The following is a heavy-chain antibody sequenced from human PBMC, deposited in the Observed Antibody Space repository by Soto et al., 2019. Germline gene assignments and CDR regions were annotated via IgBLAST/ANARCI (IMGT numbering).Heavy chain of an antibody. J-gene: IGHJ4*02. Sequence: QEQLVESGGDVVQPGRSLTLSCAASGFTCSANAMHWVRQAPGKGLEWVAVIAYDGTIKIYRDSVKGRFTISRDDSKSTLYLQMNSLRPEDTAVYYCARDKIKGAPDYLDSWGQGTLVTVSS. V-gene: IGHV3-30-3*01. D-gene: IGHD1-26*01. CDR3: ARDKIKGAPDYLDS. CDR1: GFTCSANA. CDR2: IAYDGTIK.